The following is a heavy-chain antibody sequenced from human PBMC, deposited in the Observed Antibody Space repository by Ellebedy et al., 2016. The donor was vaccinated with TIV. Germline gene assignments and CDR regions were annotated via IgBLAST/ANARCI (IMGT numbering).Heavy chain of an antibody. Sequence: AASVKVSCKASGYTFTSYYMHWVRQAPGQGLEWMGIINPSGGSTSYAQKLQGRVTMTRDTSTSTVYMELSSLRSEDTAVYYCARDYHPLGYCSGGSCYLGRYYYYYGMDVWGQGTTVTVSS. CDR1: GYTFTSYY. V-gene: IGHV1-46*04. D-gene: IGHD2-15*01. CDR2: INPSGGST. J-gene: IGHJ6*02. CDR3: ARDYHPLGYCSGGSCYLGRYYYYYGMDV.